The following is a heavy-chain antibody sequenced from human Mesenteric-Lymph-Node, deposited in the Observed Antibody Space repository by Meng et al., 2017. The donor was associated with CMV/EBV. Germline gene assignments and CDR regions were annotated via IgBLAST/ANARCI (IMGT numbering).Heavy chain of an antibody. D-gene: IGHD3-9*01. Sequence: GGSLRLSCAASGFTFSSYWMSWVRQAPGKGLEWVSVIYSGGNTYYADSVKGRFTISRDNSKNTLYLQMNSLTTEDTAVYYCATLNILTGYFGSPHDFWGQGTLVTVSS. J-gene: IGHJ4*02. CDR3: ATLNILTGYFGSPHDF. CDR2: IYSGGNT. CDR1: GFTFSSYW. V-gene: IGHV3-66*02.